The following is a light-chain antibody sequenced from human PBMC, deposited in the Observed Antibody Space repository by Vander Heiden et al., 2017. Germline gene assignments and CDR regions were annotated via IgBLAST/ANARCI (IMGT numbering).Light chain of an antibody. J-gene: IGLJ1*01. CDR1: NIGSKS. CDR2: GDS. Sequence: SYVLTQPPSVSVAPGQTAGITCGGNNIGSKSVHWYRQKQDQAPVLFVYGDSDRTSRIPWRISGSNAGNTATLTISRVEAGDEADYYCQVWDTSAEVYVFGTGTKVTVL. CDR3: QVWDTSAEVYV. V-gene: IGLV3-21*02.